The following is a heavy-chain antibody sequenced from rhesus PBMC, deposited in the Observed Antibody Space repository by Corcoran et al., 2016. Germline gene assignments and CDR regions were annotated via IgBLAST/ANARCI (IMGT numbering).Heavy chain of an antibody. J-gene: IGHJ4*01. CDR2: ISYSGTT. V-gene: IGHV4-122*02. D-gene: IGHD3-9*01. CDR3: ARDGYQTGGY. Sequence: QVQLQESGPGLVKPSETLSLTCTVSGASISSNWWSWIRQPPGKGLEGIGYISYSGTTSYNPSLKSRVTTSRDTSKNQFSLKLSSVTAADTAVYYCARDGYQTGGYWGQGVLVTVSS. CDR1: GASISSNW.